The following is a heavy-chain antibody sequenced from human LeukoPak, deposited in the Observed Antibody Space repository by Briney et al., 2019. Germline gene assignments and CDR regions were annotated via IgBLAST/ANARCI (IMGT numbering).Heavy chain of an antibody. CDR2: IKQDGSEK. CDR1: GFTFSAYW. CDR3: ARDGGRFGDYEY. Sequence: GGSLRLSCAASGFTFSAYWMTWVRQAPGKGLEWVANIKQDGSEKYYVDSVKGRFTISRDNAKNSLYLQMNSLGVEDTAVYYCARDGGRFGDYEYWGQGTLVTVSS. V-gene: IGHV3-7*01. D-gene: IGHD3-10*01. J-gene: IGHJ4*02.